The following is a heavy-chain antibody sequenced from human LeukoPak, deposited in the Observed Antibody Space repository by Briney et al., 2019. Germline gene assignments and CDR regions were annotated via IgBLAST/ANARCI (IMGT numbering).Heavy chain of an antibody. V-gene: IGHV3-21*01. Sequence: PGGSLRLSCAASGFTFSSYSMNWVRQAPGKGLEWVSSISSSSSYIYYADSVKGRFTISRDNAKNSLYLQMNSLRAEDTAVYYCARDTGLRDSSGYDYRGQGTLVTVSS. J-gene: IGHJ4*02. D-gene: IGHD3-22*01. CDR3: ARDTGLRDSSGYDY. CDR2: ISSSSSYI. CDR1: GFTFSSYS.